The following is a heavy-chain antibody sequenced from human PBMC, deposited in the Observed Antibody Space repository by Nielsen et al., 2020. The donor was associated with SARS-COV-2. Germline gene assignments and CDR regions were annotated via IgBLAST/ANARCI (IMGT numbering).Heavy chain of an antibody. J-gene: IGHJ6*02. CDR3: ARGTYSSGLDYYYYYGMDV. D-gene: IGHD6-19*01. V-gene: IGHV3-21*01. CDR1: GFTFSSYS. Sequence: GESLKISCAASGFTFSSYSMNCVRQAPGKGLEWVSSISSSSSYIYYADSVKGRFTISRDNAKNSLYLQMNSLRAEDTAVYYCARGTYSSGLDYYYYYGMDVWGQGTTVTVSS. CDR2: ISSSSSYI.